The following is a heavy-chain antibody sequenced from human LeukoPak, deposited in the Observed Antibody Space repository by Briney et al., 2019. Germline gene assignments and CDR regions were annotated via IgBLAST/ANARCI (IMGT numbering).Heavy chain of an antibody. CDR3: VRDGNYYGYNWFDP. Sequence: SETLSLTCAVSGYSISSGYYWGWIRQPPGKGLEYIGSIHQSGSTYYNPSLKSRVTMSLDTSRNQFSLKLSPVTAADTAVYYCVRDGNYYGYNWFDPWGQGALVTVSS. J-gene: IGHJ5*02. D-gene: IGHD3-10*01. CDR1: GYSISSGYY. CDR2: IHQSGST. V-gene: IGHV4-38-2*02.